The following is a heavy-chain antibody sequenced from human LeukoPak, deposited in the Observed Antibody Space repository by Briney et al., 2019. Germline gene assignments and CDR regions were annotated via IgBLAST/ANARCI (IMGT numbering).Heavy chain of an antibody. CDR3: ARPQVNDYGDCGI. D-gene: IGHD4-17*01. V-gene: IGHV3-21*01. CDR2: ISNSSRGYSYT. CDR1: GVTFSSSS. J-gene: IGHJ3*02. Sequence: PGGSLRLSCAASGVTFSSSSMHWVRQAPGEGLEWVSSISNSSRGYSYTYYADSVKGRFTISRENAKNSLLLQMNSLRAEDTAVYYCARPQVNDYGDCGIWGQGTMVAVSS.